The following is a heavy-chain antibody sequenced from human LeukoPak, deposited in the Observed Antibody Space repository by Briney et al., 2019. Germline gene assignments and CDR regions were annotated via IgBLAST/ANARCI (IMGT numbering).Heavy chain of an antibody. Sequence: GGSLRLSCSASGFTFSSSAMHWVRQAPGKGLEYVSATTSNGGSTYYADSAKGRFTISRDNSKNTLYLQMNSLRAEDTAVYYCARRPIAAAYSDCWGQGTLVTVSS. CDR3: ARRPIAAAYSDC. CDR1: GFTFSSSA. V-gene: IGHV3-64*04. D-gene: IGHD6-13*01. CDR2: TTSNGGST. J-gene: IGHJ4*02.